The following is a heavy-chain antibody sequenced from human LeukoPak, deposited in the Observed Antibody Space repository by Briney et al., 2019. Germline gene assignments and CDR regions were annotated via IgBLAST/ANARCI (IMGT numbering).Heavy chain of an antibody. D-gene: IGHD6-13*01. Sequence: GAAVKVSCKASGYTFTSYGISWVRQAPGQGLEWMGWISAYNGNTNYAQKLQGRVTMTTDTSTSTAYMELRSLRSDDTAVYYCARDHIAAAGTRPYYMDVWGKGTTVTVSS. CDR2: ISAYNGNT. CDR3: ARDHIAAAGTRPYYMDV. CDR1: GYTFTSYG. V-gene: IGHV1-18*01. J-gene: IGHJ6*03.